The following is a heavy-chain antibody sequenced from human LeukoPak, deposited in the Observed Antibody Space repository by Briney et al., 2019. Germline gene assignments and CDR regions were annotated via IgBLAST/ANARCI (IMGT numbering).Heavy chain of an antibody. Sequence: KTGGSLRLSCAASGFTFSDYYMTWIRQAPGKGLEWVSYISGTDSAIYYADSVKGRFTISRDNSKNTLYLQMNSLRVEDTAVYYCARHRGYTYGAYDYWGQGTLVTVSS. CDR1: GFTFSDYY. CDR3: ARHRGYTYGAYDY. D-gene: IGHD5-18*01. J-gene: IGHJ4*02. CDR2: ISGTDSAI. V-gene: IGHV3-11*01.